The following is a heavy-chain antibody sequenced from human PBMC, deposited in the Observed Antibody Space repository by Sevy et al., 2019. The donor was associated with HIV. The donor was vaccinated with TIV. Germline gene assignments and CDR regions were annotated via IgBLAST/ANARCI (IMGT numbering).Heavy chain of an antibody. D-gene: IGHD3-22*01. Sequence: SETLSLTCTVSGGSISSGGYYWSWIRPHPGKGREWSGYIYYSGSTYYNPSLRSRVTISVDTLKNQFSLKLSSVTAADTSMYYCARAAYYYDGSGSHKTGRAPVEGYYYYGLDVWGQGTTVTVSS. CDR3: ARAAYYYDGSGSHKTGRAPVEGYYYYGLDV. V-gene: IGHV4-31*03. CDR1: GGSISSGGYY. CDR2: IYYSGST. J-gene: IGHJ6*02.